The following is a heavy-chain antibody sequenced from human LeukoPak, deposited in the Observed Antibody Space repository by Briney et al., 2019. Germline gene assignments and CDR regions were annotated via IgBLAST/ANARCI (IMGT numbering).Heavy chain of an antibody. CDR3: ARGGYSYYYFDY. D-gene: IGHD5-18*01. J-gene: IGHJ4*02. CDR1: GGSISTSSSY. Sequence: SETLSLTCTVSGGSISTSSSYWSWIRQPPGKGLEWIGYIYYSGSTIYNPSLKSRGTISVDTSKNHFSLKLSSVTAADTAVYYCARGGYSYYYFDYWGQGTLVTVSS. V-gene: IGHV4-61*03. CDR2: IYYSGST.